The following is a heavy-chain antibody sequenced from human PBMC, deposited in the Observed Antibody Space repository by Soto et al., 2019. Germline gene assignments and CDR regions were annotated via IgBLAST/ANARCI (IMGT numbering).Heavy chain of an antibody. CDR2: IYTSGST. J-gene: IGHJ5*02. Sequence: SETLSLTCTVSGGSISSYYWSWIRQPAGKGLEWIGRIYTSGSTNYNPSLTGRVTMSVDTSKKQFSLKLSSVTAADTAVYYCARDRGSSGWYGNWFDPWGQGTLVTVSS. CDR3: ARDRGSSGWYGNWFDP. CDR1: GGSISSYY. D-gene: IGHD6-19*01. V-gene: IGHV4-4*07.